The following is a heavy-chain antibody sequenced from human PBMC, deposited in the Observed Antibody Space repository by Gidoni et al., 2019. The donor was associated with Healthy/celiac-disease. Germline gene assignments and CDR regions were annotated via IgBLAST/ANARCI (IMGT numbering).Heavy chain of an antibody. CDR2: LYTSGST. CDR3: ARVPRRSITMARAYYYYMDV. Sequence: QVQLQESGPGLVKPSQTLSLTCTVAGGSISRGSYYWSWIRQPAGKGLEWIGRLYTSGSTNSNPSLTSRVTMSVDTSKTQFPLKLSSVTAADTAVYYCARVPRRSITMARAYYYYMDVWGKGTTVTVSS. V-gene: IGHV4-61*02. CDR1: GGSISRGSYY. D-gene: IGHD3-10*01. J-gene: IGHJ6*03.